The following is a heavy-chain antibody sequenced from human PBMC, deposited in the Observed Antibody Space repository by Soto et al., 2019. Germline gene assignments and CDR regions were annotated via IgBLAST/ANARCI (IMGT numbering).Heavy chain of an antibody. J-gene: IGHJ6*01. D-gene: IGHD3-10*01. V-gene: IGHV3-48*03. CDR2: ISSPGTII. Sequence: PGGSLRLSCAPSGFTFSAYEMNWVRQAPGKGLEWVSYISSPGTIIYYADSVRGRFTISRDTAKGSLYLQMNSLRAEDTAVYYCARVASGAYGMDVWGQGTTVTVSS. CDR1: GFTFSAYE. CDR3: ARVASGAYGMDV.